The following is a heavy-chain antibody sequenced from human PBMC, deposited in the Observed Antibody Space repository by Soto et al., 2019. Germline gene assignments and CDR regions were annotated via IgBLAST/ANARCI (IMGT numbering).Heavy chain of an antibody. Sequence: SETLSLTCTVSGDSVSGYYWYWIRQPAGKGLEWIGRMYTSGITNYSPSLKSRVTMSVDTSKNQFSLKLTSVTAADTAVYYCARDDKGVSAAMLYWGQGTLVTDSS. D-gene: IGHD2-2*01. CDR2: MYTSGIT. CDR3: ARDDKGVSAAMLY. V-gene: IGHV4-4*07. CDR1: GDSVSGYY. J-gene: IGHJ4*02.